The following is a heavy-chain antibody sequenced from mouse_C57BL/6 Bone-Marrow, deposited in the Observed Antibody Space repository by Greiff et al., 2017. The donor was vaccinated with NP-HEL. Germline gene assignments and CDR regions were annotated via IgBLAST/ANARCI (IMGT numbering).Heavy chain of an antibody. CDR3: ARKQLRLRDYAMDY. CDR1: GYAFSSSW. Sequence: QVQLQQSGPELVKPGASVKISCKASGYAFSSSWMNWVKQRPGKGLEWIGRIYPGDGDTNYNGKFKGKATLTADKSSSTAYMQLSSLTSEDSAVYVCARKQLRLRDYAMDYWGQGTSVTVSS. J-gene: IGHJ4*01. V-gene: IGHV1-82*01. D-gene: IGHD3-2*02. CDR2: IYPGDGDT.